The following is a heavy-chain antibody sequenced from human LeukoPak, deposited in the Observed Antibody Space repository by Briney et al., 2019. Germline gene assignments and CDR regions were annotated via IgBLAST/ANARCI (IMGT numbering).Heavy chain of an antibody. CDR1: GFTFSSYG. J-gene: IGHJ4*02. V-gene: IGHV3-33*06. CDR2: IWYDGSNK. CDR3: AKDSHSSGYYYLVY. D-gene: IGHD3-22*01. Sequence: PGRSLRLSCAASGFTFSSYGMHWVRQAPGKGLEWVAVIWYDGSNKYYADSVKGRFTISRDNSKNTLYLQMNSLRAEDTAAYYCAKDSHSSGYYYLVYWGQGTLVTVSS.